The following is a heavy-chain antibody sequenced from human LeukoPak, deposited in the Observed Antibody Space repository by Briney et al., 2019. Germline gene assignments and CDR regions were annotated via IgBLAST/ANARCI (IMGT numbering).Heavy chain of an antibody. Sequence: GRSLRLSCAASGFTFSSYGMHWVRQAPGKGLEWVAVISYDGSNKYYADSVKGRFTISRDNSKNTLYLQMNSLRAEDTAVYYCAKELRSGWYLYYYYYMDVWGKGTTVTVSS. J-gene: IGHJ6*03. D-gene: IGHD6-19*01. CDR1: GFTFSSYG. CDR2: ISYDGSNK. V-gene: IGHV3-30*18. CDR3: AKELRSGWYLYYYYYMDV.